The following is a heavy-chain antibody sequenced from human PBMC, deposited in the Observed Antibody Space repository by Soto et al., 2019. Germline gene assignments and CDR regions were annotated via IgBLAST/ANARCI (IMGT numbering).Heavy chain of an antibody. V-gene: IGHV3-9*01. CDR2: ISWNSGSI. D-gene: IGHD4-4*01. CDR3: AKSSLQGYFAL. J-gene: IGHJ2*01. Sequence: EVQLVESGGGLVQPGRSLRLSCAASGFTFDDYAMHWVRQAPGKGLEWVSGISWNSGSIGYADSVKGRFTISRDNAKNSLYLQMNSLRAEDTALYYCAKSSLQGYFALWGRGTLVTVSS. CDR1: GFTFDDYA.